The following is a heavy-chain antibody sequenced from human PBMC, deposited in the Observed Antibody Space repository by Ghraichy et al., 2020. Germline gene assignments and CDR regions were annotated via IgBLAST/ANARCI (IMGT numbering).Heavy chain of an antibody. CDR1: GGSFSGFY. CDR2: INDSGST. D-gene: IGHD2-15*01. V-gene: IGHV4-34*01. J-gene: IGHJ4*02. CDR3: ARPSGHCSGDRCYLLGY. Sequence: SDTLSLTCAVYGGSFSGFYWSWIRQPPGKGLEWIGEINDSGSTNYNPSLKSRVSISVDTSKNQFSLKVNSVTAADTAVYYCARPSGHCSGDRCYLLGYWGQGTLVTVPS.